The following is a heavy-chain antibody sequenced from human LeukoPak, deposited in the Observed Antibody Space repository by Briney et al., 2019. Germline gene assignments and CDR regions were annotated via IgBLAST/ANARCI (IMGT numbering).Heavy chain of an antibody. J-gene: IGHJ5*02. CDR3: ASLYSSGWSNWFDP. CDR2: ISSSSSYI. D-gene: IGHD6-19*01. CDR1: GFTSSSYS. V-gene: IGHV3-21*01. Sequence: GGSLRLSCAASGFTSSSYSMNWVRQAPGKGLEWVSSISSSSSYIYYADSVKGRFTISRDNAKNSLYLQMNSLGAEDTAVYYCASLYSSGWSNWFDPWGQGTLVTVSS.